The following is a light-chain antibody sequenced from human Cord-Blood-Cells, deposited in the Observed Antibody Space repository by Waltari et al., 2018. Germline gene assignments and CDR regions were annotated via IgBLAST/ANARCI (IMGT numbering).Light chain of an antibody. CDR3: QQSYSTPWT. V-gene: IGKV1-39*01. Sequence: DIQMNQSPSSLSASVGDRVTLTCRASQSISSYLNWYQQKPGKAPKLLIYAASSLQSGVPSRFSGSGSGTDFTLTISSLQAEDVGTYYCQQSYSTPWTFGQGTKVEIK. J-gene: IGKJ1*01. CDR2: AAS. CDR1: QSISSY.